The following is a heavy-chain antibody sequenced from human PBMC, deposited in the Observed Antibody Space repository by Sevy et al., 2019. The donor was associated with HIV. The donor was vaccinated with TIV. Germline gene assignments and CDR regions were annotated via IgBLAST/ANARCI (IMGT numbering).Heavy chain of an antibody. CDR3: ARDLGRTIPDYYDSSGYYFDY. CDR1: GGTFSSYA. V-gene: IGHV1-69*13. Sequence: ASVKVSCKASGGTFSSYAISWVRQAPGQGLEWMGGIIPIFGTANYAQKFQGRVTITADESTSTAYMELSSLRSEDTAVYYCARDLGRTIPDYYDSSGYYFDYWGQGTLVTVSS. D-gene: IGHD3-22*01. CDR2: IIPIFGTA. J-gene: IGHJ4*02.